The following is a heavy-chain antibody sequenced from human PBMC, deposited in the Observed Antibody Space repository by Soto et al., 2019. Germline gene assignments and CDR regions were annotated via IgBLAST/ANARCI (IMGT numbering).Heavy chain of an antibody. V-gene: IGHV4-39*02. CDR1: GGSISYNSYY. D-gene: IGHD2-2*01. CDR2: IFYTGTT. J-gene: IGHJ5*02. CDR3: ARLVVVAPVANA. Sequence: SETLSLTCSVSGGSISYNSYYWGWIRQPPGKGLEWVGGIFYTGTTYYSPSLKDRVTISVDTSKNSFSLNLTSVTAADTAVYFRARLVVVAPVANAWGQGTLVTVSS.